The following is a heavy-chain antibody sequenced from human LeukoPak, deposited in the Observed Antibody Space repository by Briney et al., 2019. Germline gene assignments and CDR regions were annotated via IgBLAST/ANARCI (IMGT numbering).Heavy chain of an antibody. CDR1: GGSISSYY. Sequence: SETLSLTCTVSGGSISSYYWSWIRQPPGKGLEWIGYIYYSGSTNYNPSLKSRVTISVDTSKNQFSLKLSSVTAADTAVYYCARGVGYSSSWYSNYYYYMDVWGKGTTVTISS. V-gene: IGHV4-59*01. J-gene: IGHJ6*03. CDR2: IYYSGST. D-gene: IGHD6-13*01. CDR3: ARGVGYSSSWYSNYYYYMDV.